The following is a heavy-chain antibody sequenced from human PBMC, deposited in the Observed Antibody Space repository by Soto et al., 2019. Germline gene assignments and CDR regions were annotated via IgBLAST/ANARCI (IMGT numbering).Heavy chain of an antibody. CDR3: AAVRGGGATLHF. D-gene: IGHD1-26*01. CDR1: GFTFNNSA. Sequence: SVKVCCKASGFTFNNSAIQWVRQARGQRLEWMGWIVVGSGHINYAQKFQERLSITRDMSTSTAYMELSSLTLEDTAVYYCAAVRGGGATLHFWGQGTLVTVS. V-gene: IGHV1-58*02. CDR2: IVVGSGHI. J-gene: IGHJ4*02.